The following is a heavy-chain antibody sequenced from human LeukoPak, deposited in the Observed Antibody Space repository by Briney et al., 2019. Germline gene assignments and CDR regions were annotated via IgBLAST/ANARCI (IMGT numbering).Heavy chain of an antibody. D-gene: IGHD3-16*02. CDR1: GYTFTGYY. CDR3: ARDKGELSLHPFDY. Sequence: ASVKVSCKASGYTFTGYYMHWVRQAPGQGLEWMGWINPNSGGTNYAQKFQGRVTMTRDTSISTAYMELSRLRSDDTAVYYCARDKGELSLHPFDYWGQGTLVTVPS. CDR2: INPNSGGT. V-gene: IGHV1-2*02. J-gene: IGHJ4*02.